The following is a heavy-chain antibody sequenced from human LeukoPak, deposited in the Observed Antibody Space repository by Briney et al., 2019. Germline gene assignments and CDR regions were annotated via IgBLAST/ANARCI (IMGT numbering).Heavy chain of an antibody. V-gene: IGHV3-23*01. CDR1: GFTFSSYA. Sequence: GGSLRLSCAASGFTFSSYAMSWVRQAPGKGLEWVSGISGSTGTTYYADSVKGRFTISRDNSKTTLYLQMNSLRPEDTAVYYCARPPSTTWIHDAFDIWGQGTMVTVSS. D-gene: IGHD1-1*01. CDR3: ARPPSTTWIHDAFDI. CDR2: ISGSTGTT. J-gene: IGHJ3*02.